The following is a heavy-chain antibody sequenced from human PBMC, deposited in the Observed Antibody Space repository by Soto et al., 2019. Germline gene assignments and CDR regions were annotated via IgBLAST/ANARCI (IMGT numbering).Heavy chain of an antibody. J-gene: IGHJ5*02. CDR2: INPNSGDT. D-gene: IGHD2-2*01. CDR1: AYTFIGYY. V-gene: IGHV1-2*02. Sequence: CKSSAYTFIGYYMQWVRQAPGQGLEWMGWINPNSGDTKYAQKFQGRVTMTSDTSISTVYMELSRLTSDDTAVYYCARGSTSCASWGQGTLVTVSS. CDR3: ARGSTSCAS.